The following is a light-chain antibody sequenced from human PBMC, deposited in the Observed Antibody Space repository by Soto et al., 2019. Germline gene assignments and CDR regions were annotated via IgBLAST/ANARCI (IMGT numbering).Light chain of an antibody. J-gene: IGKJ3*01. CDR2: DAS. V-gene: IGKV3-11*01. CDR1: QSISRF. CDR3: QQRSNGPLFT. Sequence: EIVLTQSPATLSLSPGERATLSCRASQSISRFLAWYQQKPGQAPRLLIYDASNTPAGIPARFSGSGSGTDFTLTISSLEPEDFAVYYCQQRSNGPLFTFGPGTKVDFK.